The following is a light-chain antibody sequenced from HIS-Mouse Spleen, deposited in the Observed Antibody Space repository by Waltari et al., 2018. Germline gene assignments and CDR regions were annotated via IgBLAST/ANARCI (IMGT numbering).Light chain of an antibody. Sequence: SYELTQPPSVSVSLGQTARITCSGYALPKKYAYCYQQKAGQAPVLVIYEDSKRPSGIPERFSGSSSGTMATLTISGAQVEDEADYYCYSTDSSGNHRVFGGGTKLTVL. CDR1: ALPKKY. V-gene: IGLV3-10*01. CDR2: EDS. CDR3: YSTDSSGNHRV. J-gene: IGLJ2*01.